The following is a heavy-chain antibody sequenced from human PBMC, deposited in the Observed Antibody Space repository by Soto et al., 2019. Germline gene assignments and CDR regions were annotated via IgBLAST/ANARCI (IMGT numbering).Heavy chain of an antibody. D-gene: IGHD3-10*01. CDR1: GGSFSGYY. CDR2: INHSGST. CDR3: ARLWFGETAAFDI. J-gene: IGHJ3*02. Sequence: PSETLSLTCAVYGGSFSGYYWSWIRQPPGKGLEWIGEINHSGSTNYNPSLKSRVTISVDTSKNQFSLKLSSVTAADTAVYYCARLWFGETAAFDIWGQGTMVTVSS. V-gene: IGHV4-34*01.